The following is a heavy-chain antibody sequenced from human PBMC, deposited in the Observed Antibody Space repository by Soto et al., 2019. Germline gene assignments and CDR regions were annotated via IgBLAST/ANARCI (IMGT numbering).Heavy chain of an antibody. D-gene: IGHD5-12*01. CDR2: IYYSGST. CDR1: GGTISMDGAS. V-gene: IGHV4-31*03. Sequence: SETLRRTCTVSGGTISMDGASWGGIRQHPGKGLEWIGYIYYSGSTYYNPSLKSRVTISVDTSKNQFALKLSSVTPADTAAYSCDRRRGYSGYEHYFDYWGQGTLVTVS. J-gene: IGHJ4*02. CDR3: DRRRGYSGYEHYFDY.